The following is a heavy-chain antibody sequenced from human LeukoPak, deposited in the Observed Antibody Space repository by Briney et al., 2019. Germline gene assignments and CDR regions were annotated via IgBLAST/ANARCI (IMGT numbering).Heavy chain of an antibody. CDR3: ARDSRLWFGERSSYGMDV. J-gene: IGHJ6*02. CDR2: IIPILGIA. V-gene: IGHV1-69*04. Sequence: GASVKVSCKASGGTFSSYAISWVRQAPGQGLEWMGRIIPILGIANYAQKFQGRVTITRDTSASTAYMELSSLRSEDTAVYYCARDSRLWFGERSSYGMDVWGQGTTVTVSS. CDR1: GGTFSSYA. D-gene: IGHD3-10*01.